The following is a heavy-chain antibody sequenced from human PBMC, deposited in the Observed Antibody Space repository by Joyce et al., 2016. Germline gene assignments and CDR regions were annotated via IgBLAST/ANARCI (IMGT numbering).Heavy chain of an antibody. D-gene: IGHD2-8*01. Sequence: EVQLVESGGGLVKPGGSLRLSCAASGFTFSGYCRSWVRQATGKGLELVSSLSSSSSYIKYTDSVKCRFTISRDNAKNSLYLQMNSLRVEDTAVYYCARSSYTNGIFDYWGQGTLVTVSS. CDR3: ARSSYTNGIFDY. CDR1: GFTFSGYC. J-gene: IGHJ4*02. V-gene: IGHV3-21*01. CDR2: LSSSSSYI.